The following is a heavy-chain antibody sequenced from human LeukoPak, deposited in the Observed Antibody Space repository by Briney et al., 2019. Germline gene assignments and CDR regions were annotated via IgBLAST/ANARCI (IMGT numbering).Heavy chain of an antibody. J-gene: IGHJ4*02. CDR2: IIPAFRTT. CDR3: ARGGSKSWGYFES. D-gene: IGHD1-26*01. Sequence: SVKVSCKASGGTFSSYVISWVRQAPGQGLEWMGRIIPAFRTTVFAQRFQGRVTMTTDESTSAAYLDLSSLTFDDTAVYYCARGGSKSWGYFESWGQGTLVTVSS. V-gene: IGHV1-69*05. CDR1: GGTFSSYV.